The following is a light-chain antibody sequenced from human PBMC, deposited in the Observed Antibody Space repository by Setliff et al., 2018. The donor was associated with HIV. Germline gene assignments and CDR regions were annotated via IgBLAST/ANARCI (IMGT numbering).Light chain of an antibody. V-gene: IGLV2-23*02. J-gene: IGLJ1*01. Sequence: QSALDQPASVSGSPGQSITISCTGTSSDVGGYNHVSWYQQHPDKAPKLMIYDVSSRPSGVSNRFSGSKSANAASLTISGLQPDDEGDYYCCSYAGSSTFDVFGSGTKVTVL. CDR3: CSYAGSSTFDV. CDR1: SSDVGGYNH. CDR2: DVS.